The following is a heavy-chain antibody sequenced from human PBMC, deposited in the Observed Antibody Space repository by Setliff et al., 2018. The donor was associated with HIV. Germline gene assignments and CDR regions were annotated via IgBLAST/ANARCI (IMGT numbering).Heavy chain of an antibody. J-gene: IGHJ1*01. V-gene: IGHV4-61*08. CDR2: IFYSGST. Sequence: PSETLSLTCTVSGGSISSGGYYWSWIRQHPGKGLEWIGYIFYSGSTNYNPSLKSRVTMSVDTSMSQFSLKLSSVPAADTAVYYCARDTAPSSSASYFQHWGQGTPVTVSS. CDR3: ARDTAPSSSASYFQH. D-gene: IGHD6-6*01. CDR1: GGSISSGGYY.